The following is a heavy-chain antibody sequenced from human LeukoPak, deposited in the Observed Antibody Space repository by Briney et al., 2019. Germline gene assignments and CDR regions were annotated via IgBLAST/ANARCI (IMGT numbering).Heavy chain of an antibody. CDR3: AREIAQQLDY. Sequence: GGSLRLSCAASGFTFSSFGMNWVRQATGKGMEWVANIKKEGSEKHYVDSVKGRFIISRDDAKNSVFLQMNSLRAEDTAVYYCAREIAQQLDYWGQGTLVTVSS. CDR1: GFTFSSFG. J-gene: IGHJ4*02. CDR2: IKKEGSEK. D-gene: IGHD6-13*01. V-gene: IGHV3-7*01.